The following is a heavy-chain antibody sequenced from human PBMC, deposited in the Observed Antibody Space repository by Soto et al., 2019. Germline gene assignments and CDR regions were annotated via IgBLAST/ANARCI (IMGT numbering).Heavy chain of an antibody. Sequence: EVQLVESGGSLLQPGRSLRLSCAGSGFTFDDYAMHWVRQAPGKGLEWVSGISWNSGSIGYADSVKGRFTISRDNAKNSLYLQMNSLRAEDTALYYCAKDTYYDYVWGSYRLGTYFDYWGQGTLVTVSS. D-gene: IGHD3-16*02. CDR3: AKDTYYDYVWGSYRLGTYFDY. J-gene: IGHJ4*02. CDR1: GFTFDDYA. V-gene: IGHV3-9*01. CDR2: ISWNSGSI.